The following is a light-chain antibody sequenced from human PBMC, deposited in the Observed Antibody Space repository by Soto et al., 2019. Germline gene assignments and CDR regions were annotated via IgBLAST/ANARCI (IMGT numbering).Light chain of an antibody. CDR3: SSYTSSSPRV. Sequence: QSALTQPASGSGSPGQSITSSCTGTSSDVGGYNYVSWYQQHPGKAPKLMIYEVSNRPSGVSNRFSGSKSGNTASLTISGLQAEDEADYYCSSYTSSSPRVFGTGTKVTVL. V-gene: IGLV2-14*01. J-gene: IGLJ1*01. CDR1: SSDVGGYNY. CDR2: EVS.